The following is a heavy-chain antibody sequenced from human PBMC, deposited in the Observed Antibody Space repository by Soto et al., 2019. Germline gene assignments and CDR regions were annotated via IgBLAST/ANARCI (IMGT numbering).Heavy chain of an antibody. J-gene: IGHJ6*04. CDR1: GGSISYYY. CDR3: ERGSHPSKYGLDV. CDR2: IFYSGST. Sequence: PSETLSLTCTVSGGSISYYYWNWIRQSPGKGLEWIGYIFYSGSTHYNPSLKSRVTISIDTSKNQFSLRRTSVTAADTAVYFCERGSHPSKYGLDVWGKGTTVTLSS. D-gene: IGHD6-13*01. V-gene: IGHV4-59*01.